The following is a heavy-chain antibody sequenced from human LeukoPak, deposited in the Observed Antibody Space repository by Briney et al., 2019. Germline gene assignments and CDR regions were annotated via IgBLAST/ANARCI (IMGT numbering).Heavy chain of an antibody. Sequence: GGSLRLSCAASGFTFSSYAMNWVRQAPGKGLEWVSAISGGGGTTYYADSVKGRFTISRDNSKNTLFLQMNSLRAEDTAVYYCAKDREGLSSGYDLEYFDYWGQGTLVTVSS. CDR1: GFTFSSYA. CDR2: ISGGGGTT. D-gene: IGHD5-12*01. J-gene: IGHJ4*02. V-gene: IGHV3-23*01. CDR3: AKDREGLSSGYDLEYFDY.